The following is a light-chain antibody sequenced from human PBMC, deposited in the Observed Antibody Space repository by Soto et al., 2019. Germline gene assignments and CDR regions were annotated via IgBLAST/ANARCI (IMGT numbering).Light chain of an antibody. CDR2: DAS. J-gene: IGKJ4*01. CDR3: HQYGSSRHT. V-gene: IGKV3-11*01. CDR1: QSVSSY. Sequence: EIVLTQSPATLSLSPGERATLYCRASQSVSSYLAWYQQKPGQAPRLLIYDASNRATGVPARFSGSGSGTDFTLTISRLEPEDFAVYYCHQYGSSRHTFGGGTKVDIK.